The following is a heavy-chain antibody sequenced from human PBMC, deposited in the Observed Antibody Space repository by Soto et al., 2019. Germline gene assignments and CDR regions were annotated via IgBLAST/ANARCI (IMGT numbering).Heavy chain of an antibody. CDR2: INPTDGST. J-gene: IGHJ4*02. D-gene: IGHD3-16*01. CDR1: GYTFTDYY. CDR3: ARDPRGTSSRVDY. V-gene: IGHV1-46*01. Sequence: QVQLVQSGAEVKKPGASVKVSCTASGYTFTDYYIHWLRQAPGQGLEWMGIINPTDGSTSYPQKFQYRVTMSRDTYTSSVYMELSSMASDDTAIYYCARDPRGTSSRVDYWGQGTLVTVSS.